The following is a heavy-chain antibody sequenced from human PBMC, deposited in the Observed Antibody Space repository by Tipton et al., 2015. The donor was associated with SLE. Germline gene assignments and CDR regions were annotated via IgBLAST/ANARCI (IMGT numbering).Heavy chain of an antibody. CDR2: ISSRADKK. V-gene: IGHV3-48*03. Sequence: SLRLSCAASGFTFNNSEMSWVRQAPGKGLEWVSYISSRADKKYYADSVKGRFTISRDNANDSLYLQMNSLRVEDTAVYYCARSLGDYWGQGALVTVSS. J-gene: IGHJ4*02. CDR1: GFTFNNSE. CDR3: ARSLGDY. D-gene: IGHD7-27*01.